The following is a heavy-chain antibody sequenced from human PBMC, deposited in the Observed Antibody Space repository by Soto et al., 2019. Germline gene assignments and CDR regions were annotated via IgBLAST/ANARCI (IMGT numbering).Heavy chain of an antibody. J-gene: IGHJ4*02. D-gene: IGHD3-16*01. CDR1: GRSMSSNY. CDR3: ASYRGALYFES. CDR2: VFYGRT. Sequence: QVHLQESGPGLVQPSETLSLTCSVSGRSMSSNYWSWIRQSPDKGLAWLGYVFYGRTDYKPSLGGRVSMSVETSKSQCPLKLTSVTVADTAVYYCASYRGALYFESWGPGILVTVAA. V-gene: IGHV4-59*01.